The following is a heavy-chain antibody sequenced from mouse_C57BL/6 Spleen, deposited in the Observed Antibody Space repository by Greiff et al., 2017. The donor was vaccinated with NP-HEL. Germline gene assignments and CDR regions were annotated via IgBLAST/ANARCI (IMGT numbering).Heavy chain of an antibody. CDR3: ADSDYYGYEGCAY. Sequence: EVQLQQSVAELVRPGASVKLSCTASGFNIKNTYMHWVKQRPEQGLEWIGRIDPANGNTKYAPKFQGKATITADTSSNTAYLQLSSLTSEDTAIYYCADSDYYGYEGCAYLGQGTLVTVSA. D-gene: IGHD2-2*01. V-gene: IGHV14-3*01. J-gene: IGHJ3*01. CDR1: GFNIKNTY. CDR2: IDPANGNT.